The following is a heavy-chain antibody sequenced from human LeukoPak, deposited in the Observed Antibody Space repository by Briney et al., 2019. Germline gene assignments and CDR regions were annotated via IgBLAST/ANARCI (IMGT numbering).Heavy chain of an antibody. CDR2: IRYDGSNK. D-gene: IGHD3-10*01. V-gene: IGHV3-30*02. J-gene: IGHJ6*03. CDR1: GFTFSSYG. CDR3: AKLPITMVRGVIVPYYYYYMDV. Sequence: PGGSLRLSCAASGFTFSSYGMHWVRQAPGKGLEWVAFIRYDGSNKYYADSVKGRFTISRDNSKNTLYLQMNSLRAEDTAVYYCAKLPITMVRGVIVPYYYYYMDVWGKGTTVTVSS.